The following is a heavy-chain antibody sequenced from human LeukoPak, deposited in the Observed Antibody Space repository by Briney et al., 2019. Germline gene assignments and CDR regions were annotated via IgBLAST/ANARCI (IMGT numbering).Heavy chain of an antibody. CDR1: GGSISSSLYY. D-gene: IGHD3-22*01. J-gene: IGHJ4*02. V-gene: IGHV4-39*01. CDR3: ARIIVVTSTDYFDS. CDR2: IFYSGIT. Sequence: SETLSLTCTVSGGSISSSLYYWGWIRQPPGTGLEWIGSIFYSGITYYNPSLQSRATISVDTSKSQFSLHLSSVTAADTALYYCARIIVVTSTDYFDSWGQGTLVTVSS.